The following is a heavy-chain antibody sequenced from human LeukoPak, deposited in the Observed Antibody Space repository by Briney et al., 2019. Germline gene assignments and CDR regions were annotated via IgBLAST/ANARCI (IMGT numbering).Heavy chain of an antibody. CDR3: ARDRGYCSGGSCYRWFDP. Sequence: PSETLSVTCTVSGGSISSDCWSWIRQPPGKGLEWIGYIYYSGSTNYNPSLKSRVTISVDTSKNQFSLKLSSVTAADTAVYYCARDRGYCSGGSCYRWFDPWGQGTLVTASS. V-gene: IGHV4-59*01. D-gene: IGHD2-15*01. CDR1: GGSISSDC. J-gene: IGHJ5*02. CDR2: IYYSGST.